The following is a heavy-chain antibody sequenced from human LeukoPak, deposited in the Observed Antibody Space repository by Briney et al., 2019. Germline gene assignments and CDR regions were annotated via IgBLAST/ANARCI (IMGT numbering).Heavy chain of an antibody. V-gene: IGHV1-2*02. CDR3: ASLYYDSSGSRGSLDY. CDR2: INPNSGGT. CDR1: GYTFTGYY. Sequence: ASVKVSCKASGYTFTGYYMHWVRQAPGQGLEWMGWINPNSGGTNYAQKFQGRVTMTRDTSISTAYMELSRLRSDDTAVYYCASLYYDSSGSRGSLDYWGQGTLVTVPS. J-gene: IGHJ4*02. D-gene: IGHD3-22*01.